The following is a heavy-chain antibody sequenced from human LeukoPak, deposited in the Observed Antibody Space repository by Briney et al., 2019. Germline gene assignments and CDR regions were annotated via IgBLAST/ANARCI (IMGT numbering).Heavy chain of an antibody. D-gene: IGHD3-3*01. Sequence: PGGSLRLSCAASGFTFSGSAMHWVRQASGKGLEWVGRIRSKANSYATAYAASVKGMFTISRDDSKNTAYLQMNSLKTEDTAVYYCTRRWDYDFWSGYYPWGAGYYGMDVWGQGTTVTVSS. J-gene: IGHJ6*02. CDR1: GFTFSGSA. CDR3: TRRWDYDFWSGYYPWGAGYYGMDV. V-gene: IGHV3-73*01. CDR2: IRSKANSYAT.